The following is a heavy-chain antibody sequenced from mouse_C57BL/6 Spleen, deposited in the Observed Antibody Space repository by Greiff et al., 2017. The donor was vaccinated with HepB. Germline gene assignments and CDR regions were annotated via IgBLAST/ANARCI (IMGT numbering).Heavy chain of an antibody. CDR1: GYSITSGYY. J-gene: IGHJ2*01. V-gene: IGHV3-6*01. CDR2: ISYDGSN. Sequence: DVKLQESGPGLVKPSESLSLSCSVSGYSITSGYYWYWIRQPPGNKLEWMGYISYDGSNNYNPSLTNRITITRDTSKNQFFLKLNSVTTEDAATYYWSSALWWYFYYWGQGTTLTVSS. D-gene: IGHD1-1*02. CDR3: SSALWWYFYY.